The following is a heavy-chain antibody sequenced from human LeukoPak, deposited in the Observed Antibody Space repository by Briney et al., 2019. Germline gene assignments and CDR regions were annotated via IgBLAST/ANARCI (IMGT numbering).Heavy chain of an antibody. J-gene: IGHJ4*02. V-gene: IGHV3-30*04. D-gene: IGHD2-15*01. Sequence: PGRSLRLSCAASGFTLSSYAMHWVRQAPGKGLEWVAVISYDGSNKYYADSVKGRFTISRDNSKNTLYLQMNSLRAEDTAVYYCARDLYDGGSWGYFDYWGQGTLVTVSS. CDR2: ISYDGSNK. CDR1: GFTLSSYA. CDR3: ARDLYDGGSWGYFDY.